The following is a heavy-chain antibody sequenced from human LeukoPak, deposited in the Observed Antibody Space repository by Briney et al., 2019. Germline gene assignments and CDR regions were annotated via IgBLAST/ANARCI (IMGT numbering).Heavy chain of an antibody. CDR1: GGSISSYY. V-gene: IGHV4-4*07. D-gene: IGHD3-22*01. Sequence: KPSETLSLTCTVSGGSISSYYWSWLRQPAGEGLEWIGRIYTSGSTNYNPSLKSRVTMSVDTSKNQFSLKLSSVTAADTAVYYCARDRYYDSSGTPFDYWGQGTLVTVSS. J-gene: IGHJ4*02. CDR3: ARDRYYDSSGTPFDY. CDR2: IYTSGST.